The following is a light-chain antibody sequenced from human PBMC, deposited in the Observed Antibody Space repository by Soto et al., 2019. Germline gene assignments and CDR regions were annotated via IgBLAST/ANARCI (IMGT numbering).Light chain of an antibody. J-gene: IGKJ5*01. V-gene: IGKV3D-15*01. Sequence: EMMMKQSPATLSLSPGDTATLSCRASQSVYTNLAWYVQKPGQAPRRLMYGVSTWGTGVTARFSGSGSGTEFTLTISSLQPDDFATYYCQQYNSYPITFGQGTRLEI. CDR1: QSVYTN. CDR2: GVS. CDR3: QQYNSYPIT.